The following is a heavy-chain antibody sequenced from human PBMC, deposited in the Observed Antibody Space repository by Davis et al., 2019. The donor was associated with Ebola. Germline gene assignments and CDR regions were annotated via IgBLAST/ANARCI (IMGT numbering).Heavy chain of an antibody. Sequence: GESLKISCTASGFTFGDYAMTWVRQAPGKGLEWVGFIRSKAYRGTTEYAASVKGRFTISRDDSKSIAYLQMNSLKTEDTAVYYCTITTTALDYWGQGTLVTVSS. D-gene: IGHD1-26*01. V-gene: IGHV3-49*04. CDR1: GFTFGDYA. CDR3: TITTTALDY. J-gene: IGHJ4*02. CDR2: IRSKAYRGTT.